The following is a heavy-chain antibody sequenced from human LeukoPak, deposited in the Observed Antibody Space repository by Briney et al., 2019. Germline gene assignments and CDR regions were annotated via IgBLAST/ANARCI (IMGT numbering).Heavy chain of an antibody. CDR2: ISGSGGST. Sequence: GGSLRLSCAASGFTFSGYAMSWVRQAPGKGLEWVSAISGSGGSTYYADSVKGRFTISRDNSKNTLYLQMNSLRAEDTAVYYCAKDFHRITIFGVVTLTLDYWGQGTLVTVSS. V-gene: IGHV3-23*01. CDR1: GFTFSGYA. J-gene: IGHJ4*02. D-gene: IGHD3-3*01. CDR3: AKDFHRITIFGVVTLTLDY.